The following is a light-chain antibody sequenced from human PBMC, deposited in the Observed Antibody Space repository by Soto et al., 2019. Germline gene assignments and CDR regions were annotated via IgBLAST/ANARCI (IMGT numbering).Light chain of an antibody. CDR3: ASYASSNTVL. Sequence: QSVLTQPASVSGSPGQSITISCTGTSSDVGTYNLVSWYQQYPGKAPKLMIYDVTYRPSGVSNRFSASKSGNTASLTISGLQAEDEADYYCASYASSNTVLFGGGTKVTVL. V-gene: IGLV2-14*02. CDR2: DVT. J-gene: IGLJ2*01. CDR1: SSDVGTYNL.